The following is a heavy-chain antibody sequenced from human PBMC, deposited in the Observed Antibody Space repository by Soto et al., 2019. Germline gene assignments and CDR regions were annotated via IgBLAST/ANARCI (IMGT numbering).Heavy chain of an antibody. V-gene: IGHV1-18*01. CDR2: ISAYNGNT. D-gene: IGHD3-3*01. CDR3: ARELAGRFLEWFPSYYYGMDV. CDR1: GYTFTSYG. Sequence: ASVKVSCKASGYTFTSYGISWVRQAPGQGLEWMGWISAYNGNTNYAQKLQGRVTMTTDTSTSTAYMELRSLRSDDTAVYYCARELAGRFLEWFPSYYYGMDVWGQGTTVTVSS. J-gene: IGHJ6*02.